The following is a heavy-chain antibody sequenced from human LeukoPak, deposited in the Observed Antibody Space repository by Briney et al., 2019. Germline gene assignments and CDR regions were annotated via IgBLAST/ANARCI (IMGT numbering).Heavy chain of an antibody. Sequence: SETLSLTCAVSGYSISSGYYWGWIRQPPGKGLEWIGSIYHSGSTYYNPSLKSRVTISVDTSKNQFSLKLSSVTAADTAVYYCARGTYYYDSSGYYYFDYWGQGTLVTVSS. CDR1: GYSISSGYY. V-gene: IGHV4-38-2*01. D-gene: IGHD3-22*01. CDR2: IYHSGST. CDR3: ARGTYYYDSSGYYYFDY. J-gene: IGHJ4*02.